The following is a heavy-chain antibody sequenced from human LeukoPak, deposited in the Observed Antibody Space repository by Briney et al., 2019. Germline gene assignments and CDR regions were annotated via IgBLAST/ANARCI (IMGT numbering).Heavy chain of an antibody. CDR3: VRGSAPERGLDY. V-gene: IGHV3-74*01. Sequence: PGGSLRLSCAASGFTFSDYRMHWVRQAPGEGRLWVSRSCPHGSTPVYADSVKGRFTISRDDAKNSLYLQMNSLRGEDTAVYYCVRGSAPERGLDYWGQGARVTVSS. J-gene: IGHJ1*01. D-gene: IGHD6-25*01. CDR1: GFTFSDYR. CDR2: SCPHGSTP.